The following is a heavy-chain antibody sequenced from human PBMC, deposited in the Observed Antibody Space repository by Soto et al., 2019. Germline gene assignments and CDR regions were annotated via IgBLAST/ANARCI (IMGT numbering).Heavy chain of an antibody. CDR2: IHYSGST. Sequence: LQLQESGPGLVKPSETLSLTCSVSGGSISSSGFSWGWIRQPPGKGLEWIGSIHYSGSTYYNPSLRSRVTISADTSKTQFFLKLSSVTAADTAVYYCARQDTYSYLFDYWGQGTLVTVSS. CDR1: GGSISSSGFS. D-gene: IGHD2-21*01. CDR3: ARQDTYSYLFDY. J-gene: IGHJ4*02. V-gene: IGHV4-39*01.